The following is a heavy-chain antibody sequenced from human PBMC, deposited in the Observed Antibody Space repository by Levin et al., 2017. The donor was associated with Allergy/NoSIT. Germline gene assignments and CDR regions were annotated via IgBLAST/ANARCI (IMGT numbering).Heavy chain of an antibody. D-gene: IGHD2-2*01. J-gene: IGHJ6*02. Sequence: PGGSLRLSCAASGFTVSSNYMSWVRQAPGKGLEWVSVIYSGGSTYYADSVKGRFTISRDNSKNTLYLQMNSLRAEDTAVYYCARMSAALYDYYYGMDVWGQGTTVTVSS. V-gene: IGHV3-53*01. CDR2: IYSGGST. CDR1: GFTVSSNY. CDR3: ARMSAALYDYYYGMDV.